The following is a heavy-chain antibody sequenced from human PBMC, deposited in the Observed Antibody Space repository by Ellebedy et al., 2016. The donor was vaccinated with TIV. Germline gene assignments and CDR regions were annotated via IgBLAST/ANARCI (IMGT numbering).Heavy chain of an antibody. V-gene: IGHV3-23*01. D-gene: IGHD3-16*01. Sequence: LSLTCAASGFTFSIFAMSWVRQRPGKGLEWISAISSTSGHIYYADSVEGRFTISRDNSKNTLYLQMNSLRAEDTAVYYCARRGVRGDYGAPGDFWGQGILVTVAS. CDR2: ISSTSGHI. J-gene: IGHJ4*02. CDR3: ARRGVRGDYGAPGDF. CDR1: GFTFSIFA.